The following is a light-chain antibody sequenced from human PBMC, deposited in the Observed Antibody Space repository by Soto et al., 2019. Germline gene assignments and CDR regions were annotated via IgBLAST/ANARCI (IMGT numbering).Light chain of an antibody. CDR2: LNSDGSH. J-gene: IGLJ2*01. Sequence: QSVLTQSPSASXSLGASVKLXCTLSSGHSSYAIAWHQQQPEKGPRYLMKLNSDGSHSKGDGIPDRFSGSSSGAERYLTISSLQSEDEADYYCQTWGTGIPVFGGGTKADRP. CDR1: SGHSSYA. CDR3: QTWGTGIPV. V-gene: IGLV4-69*01.